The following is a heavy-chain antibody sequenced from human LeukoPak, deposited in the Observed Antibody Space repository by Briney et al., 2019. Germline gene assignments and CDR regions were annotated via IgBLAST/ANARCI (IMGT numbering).Heavy chain of an antibody. CDR1: GYTFTGYY. V-gene: IGHV1-2*02. CDR2: INPNSGDT. J-gene: IGHJ4*02. Sequence: ASVKVSCKASGYTFTGYYMHWVRQAPGLGLEWMGWINPNSGDTNYAQKFQGRVTMTRDMSIRTAYLELSGLKSDDTAVYYCAKNPYEYYFDYWGQGTLVTVSS. CDR3: AKNPYEYYFDY. D-gene: IGHD5-12*01.